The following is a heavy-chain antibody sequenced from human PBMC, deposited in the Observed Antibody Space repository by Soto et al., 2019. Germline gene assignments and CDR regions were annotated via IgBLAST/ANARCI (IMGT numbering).Heavy chain of an antibody. CDR1: GFTFSSYS. CDR2: ISSSSSTI. J-gene: IGHJ6*02. D-gene: IGHD3-3*01. Sequence: TGGSLRLSCAASGFTFSSYSMNWVRQAPGKGLEWVSYISSSSSTIYYADSVKGRFTISRDNAKNSLYLQMNSLRDEDTAVYYCARDQVTIFGVVTSRRDYYYYYGMDVWGQGTTVTVSS. CDR3: ARDQVTIFGVVTSRRDYYYYYGMDV. V-gene: IGHV3-48*02.